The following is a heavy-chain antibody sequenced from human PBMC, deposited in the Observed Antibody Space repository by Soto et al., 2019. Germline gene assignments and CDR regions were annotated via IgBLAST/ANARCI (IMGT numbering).Heavy chain of an antibody. Sequence: VKVSCKASGGTFSSYTISWVRQAPGQGLEWMGRIIPILGIANYAQKFQGRVTITADKSTSTAYMELSSLRSEDTAVYYCARREHCSGGSCYTNPIDYWGQGTLVTVSS. V-gene: IGHV1-69*02. CDR2: IIPILGIA. D-gene: IGHD2-15*01. CDR1: GGTFSSYT. CDR3: ARREHCSGGSCYTNPIDY. J-gene: IGHJ4*02.